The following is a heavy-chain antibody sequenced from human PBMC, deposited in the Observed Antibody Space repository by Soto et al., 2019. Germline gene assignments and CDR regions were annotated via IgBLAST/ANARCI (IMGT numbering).Heavy chain of an antibody. V-gene: IGHV3-30*18. Sequence: GGSLRLSCAASGFTFSSYGMHWVRQAPGKGLEWVAVISYDGSNKYYADSVKGRFTISRDNSKNTLYLQMNSLRAEDTAVFYCAKDGEDGYSYGTDFDYWGQGTLVTVSS. D-gene: IGHD5-18*01. CDR3: AKDGEDGYSYGTDFDY. CDR2: ISYDGSNK. J-gene: IGHJ4*02. CDR1: GFTFSSYG.